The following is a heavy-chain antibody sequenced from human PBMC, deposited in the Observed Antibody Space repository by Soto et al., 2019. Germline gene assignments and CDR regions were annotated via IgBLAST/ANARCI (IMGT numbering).Heavy chain of an antibody. CDR2: ISYDGSNK. D-gene: IGHD6-19*01. Sequence: QVQLVESGGGVVQPGRSLRLSCAASGFTFSSYGMHWVRQAPGKGLGWVAVISYDGSNKYYADSVKGRFTISRDNSKNTRYLQMNSLKAEDTAVYYCAKDRERSGWVYYYGMDVWGQGSTVTVSS. V-gene: IGHV3-30*18. J-gene: IGHJ6*02. CDR1: GFTFSSYG. CDR3: AKDRERSGWVYYYGMDV.